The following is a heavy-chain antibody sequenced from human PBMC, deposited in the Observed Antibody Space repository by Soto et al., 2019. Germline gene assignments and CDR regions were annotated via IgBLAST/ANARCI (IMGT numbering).Heavy chain of an antibody. D-gene: IGHD3-10*01. Sequence: PGESLKISCKGSGYSFTSYWIGWVRQMPGKGLEWMGIIYPGDSDTRYSPSFQGQVTISADKSITTAYLQWSSLKASDTAMYYCAGGGVRGVVTRTRDYYGMDVWGQGTTVTVSS. CDR2: IYPGDSDT. CDR3: AGGGVRGVVTRTRDYYGMDV. V-gene: IGHV5-51*01. CDR1: GYSFTSYW. J-gene: IGHJ6*02.